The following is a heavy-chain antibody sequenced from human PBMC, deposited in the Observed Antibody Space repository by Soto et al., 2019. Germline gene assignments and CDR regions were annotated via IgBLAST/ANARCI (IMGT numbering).Heavy chain of an antibody. J-gene: IGHJ1*01. CDR3: ARDSDYDILTGYPEYLQH. V-gene: IGHV1-46*03. CDR1: GYTFTSYY. Sequence: GASVKVSCKASGYTFTSYYMHWVRQAPGQGLEWMGIINPSGGSTSYAQKFQGRVTMTRDTSTSTVYMELSSLRSEDTAVYYCARDSDYDILTGYPEYLQHWGQGTLVTVSS. CDR2: INPSGGST. D-gene: IGHD3-9*01.